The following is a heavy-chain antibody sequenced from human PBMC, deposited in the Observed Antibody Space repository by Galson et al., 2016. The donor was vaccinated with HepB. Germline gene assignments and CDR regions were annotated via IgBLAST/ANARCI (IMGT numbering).Heavy chain of an antibody. CDR3: ARDISAFRH. CDR1: GYNPATYW. V-gene: IGHV5-51*01. D-gene: IGHD3-9*01. J-gene: IGHJ4*02. Sequence: QSGAEVKNPGESLKISCKTSGYNPATYWIGWVRQMPGKGLEWMGVIYPLDPDPRYSPSFEGQVTISADQSIRTAYLKLTSVTAADTAVYYCARDISAFRHWGQGTLVTVSS. CDR2: IYPLDPDP.